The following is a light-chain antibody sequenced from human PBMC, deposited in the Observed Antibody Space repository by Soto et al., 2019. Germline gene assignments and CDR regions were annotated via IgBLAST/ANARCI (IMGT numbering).Light chain of an antibody. Sequence: DIQMTQSPSSLSASVGDRVTITCRASQGISNYVAWYQQKPGKAPKILIYAASTLQSGVPSRFRGSGSGTDFALTITRLQAEDFETYYCQQLRSYPSTFGGGTKVDI. V-gene: IGKV1-9*01. J-gene: IGKJ4*01. CDR1: QGISNY. CDR3: QQLRSYPST. CDR2: AAS.